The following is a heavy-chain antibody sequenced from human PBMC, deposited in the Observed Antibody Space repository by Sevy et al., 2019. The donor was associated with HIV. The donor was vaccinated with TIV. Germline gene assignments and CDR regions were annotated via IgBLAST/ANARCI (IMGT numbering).Heavy chain of an antibody. Sequence: SETLSLTCTVSGGSISSGDYYWSWIRQPPGKGLEWIGYIYYSGSTYYNPSLKSRVTISVDTSKNQVSLKLSSVTAADTAVYYCARDSYYDFWSGYQGYYYYGMDVWGQGTTVTVSS. D-gene: IGHD3-3*01. CDR1: GGSISSGDYY. V-gene: IGHV4-30-4*01. J-gene: IGHJ6*02. CDR3: ARDSYYDFWSGYQGYYYYGMDV. CDR2: IYYSGST.